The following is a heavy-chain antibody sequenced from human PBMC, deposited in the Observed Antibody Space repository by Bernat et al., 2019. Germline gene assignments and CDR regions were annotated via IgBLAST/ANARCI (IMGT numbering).Heavy chain of an antibody. CDR1: GLTFTSAW. Sequence: EVQLVESGGDLVKPGGSLRLSCAASGLTFTSAWMNWVRQAPGKGLEWVGRIRSKGVGGESEYAAPMKGRFTISKDDSKNTLYLQKNSMKTEATAVYFCTTEGTIMEASGFDYWGQGTQVTVSS. J-gene: IGHJ4*02. V-gene: IGHV3-15*07. D-gene: IGHD1-7*01. CDR2: IRSKGVGGES. CDR3: TTEGTIMEASGFDY.